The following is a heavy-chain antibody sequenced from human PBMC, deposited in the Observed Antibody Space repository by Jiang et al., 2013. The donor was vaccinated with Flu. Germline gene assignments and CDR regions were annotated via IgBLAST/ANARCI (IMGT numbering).Heavy chain of an antibody. CDR3: ARVLGAWGAPHDY. Sequence: PGLVKPSQTLSLTCTVSGGSVNTGGYYWSWIRQKPGKGLEWIAYIYYTGVTYYSTSLKSRTTISVDTSKNQFFLELRSVTAADTAIYFCARVLGAWGAPHDYWGQGIQVTVSS. D-gene: IGHD1-26*01. J-gene: IGHJ4*02. CDR1: GGSVNTGGYY. V-gene: IGHV4-31*03. CDR2: IYYTGVT.